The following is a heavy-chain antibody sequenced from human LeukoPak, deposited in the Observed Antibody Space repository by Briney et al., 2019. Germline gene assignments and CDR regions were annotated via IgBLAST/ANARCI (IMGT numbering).Heavy chain of an antibody. CDR2: INHSGST. CDR3: ARASRPTKKGTYYFDY. D-gene: IGHD1-1*01. J-gene: IGHJ4*02. Sequence: PSETLSLTCAVYGGSCSGYYWSWIRQPPGKGLEWIGEINHSGSTNYNPSLKSRVTISVDTSKNQFSLKLSSVTAADTAVYYCARASRPTKKGTYYFDYWGQGTLVTVSS. V-gene: IGHV4-34*01. CDR1: GGSCSGYY.